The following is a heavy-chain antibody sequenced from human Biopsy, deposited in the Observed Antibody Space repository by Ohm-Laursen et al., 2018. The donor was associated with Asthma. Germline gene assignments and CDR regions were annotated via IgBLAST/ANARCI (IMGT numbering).Heavy chain of an antibody. V-gene: IGHV3-30-3*01. D-gene: IGHD3-3*01. J-gene: IGHJ4*02. CDR2: IFFDGSNK. Sequence: SLRLSCAASGFTFHNYVMHWVRQAPGKGLEWVAGIFFDGSNKYYADSVKGRFTISRDNSKDTLYLQVHSLKIEDTAVYFCARQVKSTVFGVSYKKFDFWGQGTLVAVSS. CDR3: ARQVKSTVFGVSYKKFDF. CDR1: GFTFHNYV.